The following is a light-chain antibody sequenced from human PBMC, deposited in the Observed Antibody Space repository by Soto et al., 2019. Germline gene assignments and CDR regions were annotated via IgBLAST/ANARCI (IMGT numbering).Light chain of an antibody. CDR3: CSYAGNSEV. CDR1: SGDVGIYNL. J-gene: IGLJ1*01. CDR2: EVT. V-gene: IGLV2-23*02. Sequence: QSALTQPASVSGSPGQSNTIPCTGTSGDVGIYNLVSWYQQHPGKAPKLMIYEVTERPSGVSNRFSGSKSGNTASLTVSGLQPEDEADYYCCSYAGNSEVFGTGTKLTVL.